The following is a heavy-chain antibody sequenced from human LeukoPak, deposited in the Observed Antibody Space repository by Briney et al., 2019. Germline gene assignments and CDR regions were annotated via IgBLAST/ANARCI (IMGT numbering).Heavy chain of an antibody. V-gene: IGHV3-23*01. CDR3: ARVKISGYYYGSGSYQGAFDI. CDR1: GFTFSSYG. CDR2: ISGSGGST. Sequence: GGTLGLSCAASGFTFSSYGMSWVRQAPGKGLEWVSAISGSGGSTYYADSVKGRFTISRDNSKNTLYLQMNSLRAEDTALYYCARVKISGYYYGSGSYQGAFDIWGQATMVTVSS. J-gene: IGHJ3*02. D-gene: IGHD3-10*01.